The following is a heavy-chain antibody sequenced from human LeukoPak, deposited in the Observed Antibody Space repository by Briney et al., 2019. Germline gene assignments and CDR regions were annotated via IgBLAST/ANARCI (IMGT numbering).Heavy chain of an antibody. D-gene: IGHD6-13*01. Sequence: ASVKVSCKASGYTFTSYDINWVRQATGQGLEWMGWMNPNSGNTGYAQKFQGRVTITRNTSISTAYMELSSLRSDDTAVYYCARVGYSSSWYADYWGQGTLVTVSS. V-gene: IGHV1-8*03. CDR1: GYTFTSYD. CDR2: MNPNSGNT. J-gene: IGHJ4*02. CDR3: ARVGYSSSWYADY.